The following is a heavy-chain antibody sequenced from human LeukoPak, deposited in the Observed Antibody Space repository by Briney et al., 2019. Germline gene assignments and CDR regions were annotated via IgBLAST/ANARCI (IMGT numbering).Heavy chain of an antibody. D-gene: IGHD2-15*01. J-gene: IGHJ4*02. CDR1: GYTFTSYQ. CDR3: VRELPLGYCSGGSCFSSHFDY. V-gene: IGHV1-2*04. Sequence: ASVKVSCKTSGYTFTSYQMHWVRQAPGQGLEWMGRINPTNGVANYAQKFQGWVTLTRDRSIDTVYMDLGRLTPDDTAMYFCVRELPLGYCSGGSCFSSHFDYWGQGTLIIVSS. CDR2: INPTNGVA.